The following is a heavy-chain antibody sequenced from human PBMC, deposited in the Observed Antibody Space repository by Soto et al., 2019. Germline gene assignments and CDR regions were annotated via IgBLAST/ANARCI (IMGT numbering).Heavy chain of an antibody. CDR2: IYYSGST. Sequence: SETLSLTCTVSGGSISSYYWSWIRQPPGKGLEWIGYIYYSGSTNYNPSLKSRVTISVDTSKNQFSLKLSSVTAAGTAVYYCARGGMTTVTIDYWGHGTLVTVSS. V-gene: IGHV4-59*01. J-gene: IGHJ4*01. CDR3: ARGGMTTVTIDY. CDR1: GGSISSYY. D-gene: IGHD4-17*01.